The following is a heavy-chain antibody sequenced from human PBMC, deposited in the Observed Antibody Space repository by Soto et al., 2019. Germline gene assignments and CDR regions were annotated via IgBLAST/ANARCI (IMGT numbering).Heavy chain of an antibody. CDR2: IYYSGST. D-gene: IGHD1-26*01. J-gene: IGHJ6*02. CDR3: ARVSLLKDYYYYYGMDV. Sequence: SDTLSLTCTVSGGSISSGGYYWSWIRQHPGKGLEWIGYIYYSGSTYYNPSLKSRVTISVDTSKNQFSLKLSSVTAADTAVYYCARVSLLKDYYYYYGMDVWGQGTTVTVSS. CDR1: GGSISSGGYY. V-gene: IGHV4-31*03.